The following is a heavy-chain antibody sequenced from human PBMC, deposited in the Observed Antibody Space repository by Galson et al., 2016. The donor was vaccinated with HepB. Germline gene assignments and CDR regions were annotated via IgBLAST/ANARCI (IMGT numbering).Heavy chain of an antibody. CDR3: ARHSYSGFDRQYFYGMDV. D-gene: IGHD5-12*01. CDR2: ISYSGST. CDR1: GGSISSSHYY. V-gene: IGHV4-39*01. J-gene: IGHJ6*02. Sequence: SETLSLTCTVSGGSISSSHYYWGWIRQPPGKGLEWIGSISYSGSTYQNPSLKSRVTMSVDTSKNQFSLKLISVTAADTAVYYCARHSYSGFDRQYFYGMDVWDPGATVTVSS.